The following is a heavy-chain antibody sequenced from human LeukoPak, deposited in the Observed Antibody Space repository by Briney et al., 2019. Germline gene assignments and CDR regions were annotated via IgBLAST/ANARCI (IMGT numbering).Heavy chain of an antibody. D-gene: IGHD1-14*01. CDR2: ISGSGDST. Sequence: AGGSLRLSCAVSGFTFSCYAMTWVRQAPGKGLEWVSAISGSGDSTYSADSVKGRFTISRDNSKNTLYLQMNSLRAEDTAVYYCAKASTVLKPIDSWGQGTLVTVSS. V-gene: IGHV3-23*01. J-gene: IGHJ4*02. CDR3: AKASTVLKPIDS. CDR1: GFTFSCYA.